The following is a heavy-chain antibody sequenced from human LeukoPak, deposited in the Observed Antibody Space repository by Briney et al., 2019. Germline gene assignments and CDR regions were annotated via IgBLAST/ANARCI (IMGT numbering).Heavy chain of an antibody. D-gene: IGHD4/OR15-4a*01. V-gene: IGHV1-69*05. CDR2: IIPIFSTA. J-gene: IGHJ3*02. Sequence: SVKVSCKASGGTFSSYAISWVRQAPGQGLEWMGGIIPIFSTANYEQKFQGRVTITTDESTSTAYMELSSLRSEDTAVYYCAGAEEANLDAFDIWGQGTMVTVSS. CDR3: AGAEEANLDAFDI. CDR1: GGTFSSYA.